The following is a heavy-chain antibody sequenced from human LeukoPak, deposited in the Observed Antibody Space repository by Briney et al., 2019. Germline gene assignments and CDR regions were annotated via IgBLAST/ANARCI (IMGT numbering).Heavy chain of an antibody. J-gene: IGHJ4*02. D-gene: IGHD5-18*01. V-gene: IGHV1-46*01. Sequence: ASVKVSCKASGYTFTSYYMHWVRQAPGQGLEWMGIINFSGGTTSYPQKFQGRVTMTRDTSTSTVYMELSSLRSEDTAVYYCASQRKLWSAFDYWGQGTLVTVSS. CDR2: INFSGGTT. CDR3: ASQRKLWSAFDY. CDR1: GYTFTSYY.